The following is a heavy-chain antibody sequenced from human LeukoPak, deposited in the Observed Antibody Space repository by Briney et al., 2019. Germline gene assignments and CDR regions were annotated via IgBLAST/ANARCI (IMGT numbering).Heavy chain of an antibody. Sequence: VRHAPGKGLEWVSGINWNGGSTNYADSVKGRFTISRDNAKNSLYLQMNSLRAEDTALYYCARESDYYDSSGYTPPGYWGQGTLVTVSS. CDR2: INWNGGST. CDR3: ARESDYYDSSGYTPPGY. D-gene: IGHD3-22*01. J-gene: IGHJ4*02. V-gene: IGHV3-20*03.